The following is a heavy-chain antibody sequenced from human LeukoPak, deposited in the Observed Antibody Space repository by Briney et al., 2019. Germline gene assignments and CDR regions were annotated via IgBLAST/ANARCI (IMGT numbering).Heavy chain of an antibody. CDR2: IYYSGST. D-gene: IGHD3-3*01. V-gene: IGHV4-59*01. CDR1: GGSISSYY. J-gene: IGHJ6*02. Sequence: SETLSLTCTVSGGSISSYYWSWIRQPPGKGLEWIGYIYYSGSTNYNPSLKSRVTISVDTSKNQFSLKLSSVAAADTAVYYCARGWYDFWSPRRYYYYYGMDVWGQGTTVTVSS. CDR3: ARGWYDFWSPRRYYYYYGMDV.